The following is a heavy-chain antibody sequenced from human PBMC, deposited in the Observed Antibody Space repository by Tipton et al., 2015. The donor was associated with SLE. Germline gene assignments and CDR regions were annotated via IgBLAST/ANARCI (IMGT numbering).Heavy chain of an antibody. CDR1: GYTFTSYY. J-gene: IGHJ3*02. V-gene: IGHV1-46*01. D-gene: IGHD3-10*01. Sequence: QSGAEVKKPGASVKVSCKASGYTFTSYYMHWVRQAPGQGLEWMGIINPSGGSTSYAQKFQGRVTMTRDTSTSTVYMKLSSLRSEDTAVYYCARDPFLGYGSGSKDAFDIWGQGTMVTVSS. CDR2: INPSGGST. CDR3: ARDPFLGYGSGSKDAFDI.